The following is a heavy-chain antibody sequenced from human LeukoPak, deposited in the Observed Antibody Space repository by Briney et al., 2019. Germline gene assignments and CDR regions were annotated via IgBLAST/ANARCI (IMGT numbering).Heavy chain of an antibody. V-gene: IGHV4-34*01. D-gene: IGHD3-16*01. CDR2: INHSGST. CDR3: ARRRLSLQKNAFDI. J-gene: IGHJ3*02. Sequence: PSETLSLTCAVYGGSFSGYYGSWIRQPPGKGLEWIGEINHSGSTNYNPSLKSRVTISVDTSKNQFSLKLSSVTAADTAVYYCARRRLSLQKNAFDIWGQGTMVTVSS. CDR1: GGSFSGYY.